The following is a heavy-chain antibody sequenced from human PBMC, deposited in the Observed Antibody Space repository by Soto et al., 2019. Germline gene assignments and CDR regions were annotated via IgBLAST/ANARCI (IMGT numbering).Heavy chain of an antibody. CDR2: MFYSGLT. CDR1: GYSVTSSDYY. J-gene: IGHJ6*02. Sequence: SETLSLTCSVSGYSVTSSDYYWAWIRQPPGKGLEWIGSMFYSGLTYYNPSLKSRVTLSVDTSKNQFSVRLNSVTAADTAVYYCAPLSVALSGPYGIHVWGQGTTVTVSS. V-gene: IGHV4-39*01. D-gene: IGHD2-8*01. CDR3: APLSVALSGPYGIHV.